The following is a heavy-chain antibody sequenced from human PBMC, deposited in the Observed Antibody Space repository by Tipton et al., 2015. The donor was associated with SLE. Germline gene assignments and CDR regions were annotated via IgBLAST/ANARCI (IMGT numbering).Heavy chain of an antibody. CDR3: ARHLGVIVAFEV. CDR1: GFSFSNYG. J-gene: IGHJ3*01. V-gene: IGHV3-33*01. CDR2: IWHDGTNQ. Sequence: SLRLSCAASGFSFSNYGMHWVRQAPGKGLEWVTLIWHDGTNQYYADSVKGRFTISRDNSKKTLYLQMNSLSVEDTAVYYCARHLGVIVAFEVWGQGTVLTVSS. D-gene: IGHD3-10*01.